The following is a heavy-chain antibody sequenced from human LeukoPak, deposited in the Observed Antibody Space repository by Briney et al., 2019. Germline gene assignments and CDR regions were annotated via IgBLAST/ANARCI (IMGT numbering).Heavy chain of an antibody. V-gene: IGHV3-23*01. J-gene: IGHJ4*02. CDR2: VSGSGDST. Sequence: GGSLRLSCAASGFSFSSYAMSWVRQAPGKGLEWVSAVSGSGDSTYYADSAKGRFTISRGSSRNTLYLQMNSLRAEDTAVYYCATLKQWLADLGFDYWGQGTLVTVSS. CDR1: GFSFSSYA. D-gene: IGHD6-19*01. CDR3: ATLKQWLADLGFDY.